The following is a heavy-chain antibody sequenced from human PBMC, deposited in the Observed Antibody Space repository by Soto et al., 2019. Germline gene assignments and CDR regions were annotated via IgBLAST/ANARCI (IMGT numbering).Heavy chain of an antibody. CDR3: AREGGRIAAAGRNWFDP. CDR1: GYTFTGYY. V-gene: IGHV1-2*02. Sequence: QVQLVQSGAEVKKPGASVKVSCKASGYTFTGYYMHWVRQAPGQGLEWMGGINPNSGGTNYAQKFEGRVPMTRDTSISTAYMELSRLRSDDTAVYYCAREGGRIAAAGRNWFDPWGQGTLVTVSS. D-gene: IGHD6-13*01. CDR2: INPNSGGT. J-gene: IGHJ5*02.